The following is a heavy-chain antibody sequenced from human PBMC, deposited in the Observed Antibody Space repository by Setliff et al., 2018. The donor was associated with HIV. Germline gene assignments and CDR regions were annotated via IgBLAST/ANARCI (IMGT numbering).Heavy chain of an antibody. Sequence: GGSLRLSCAASGFTFSSYGVHWVRQAPGKGLEWVAFIRNDGSDKHYVDSVKGRFTIPRDNSKNTLYLQMNSLRAEDTAVYYCAMSPYSSGLFDYWGQGTLVTVSS. V-gene: IGHV3-30*02. CDR1: GFTFSSYG. D-gene: IGHD6-19*01. CDR3: AMSPYSSGLFDY. CDR2: IRNDGSDK. J-gene: IGHJ4*02.